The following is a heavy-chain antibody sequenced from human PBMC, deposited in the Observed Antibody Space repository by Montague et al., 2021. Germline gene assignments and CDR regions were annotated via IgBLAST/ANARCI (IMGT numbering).Heavy chain of an antibody. CDR1: RSLINSDYY. Sequence: SETLSLTCTVSRSLINSDYYWGRIRQPPGKGLEWMGSVSHGGRTYYNSPLKSRGTISVDTSNNHCSLKLSSVTAADTAMYYCARERDRYYYMDIWGKGTTITVSS. J-gene: IGHJ6*03. CDR3: ARERDRYYYMDI. CDR2: VSHGGRT. V-gene: IGHV4-38-2*02.